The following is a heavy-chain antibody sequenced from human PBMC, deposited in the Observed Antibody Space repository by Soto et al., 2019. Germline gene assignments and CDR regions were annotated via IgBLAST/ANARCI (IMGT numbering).Heavy chain of an antibody. CDR1: GYTFTSYG. CDR3: ARLVLYCSSTSCYRDSYFDY. CDR2: ISAYNGNT. J-gene: IGHJ4*02. V-gene: IGHV1-18*01. Sequence: QVQLVQSGAEVKKPGASVKVSCKASGYTFTSYGISWVRQAPGQGLELMGWISAYNGNTNDAQKLQGRVTMTTDTCTGTAYMELRSLRSDDPAVYYCARLVLYCSSTSCYRDSYFDYWGQGTLVTGSS. D-gene: IGHD2-2*01.